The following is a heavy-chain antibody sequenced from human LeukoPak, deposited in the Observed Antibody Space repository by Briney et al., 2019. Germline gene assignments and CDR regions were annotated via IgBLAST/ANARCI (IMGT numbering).Heavy chain of an antibody. CDR1: GYTFTGYY. D-gene: IGHD6-13*01. J-gene: IGHJ6*03. CDR3: ARVSIAAAVPLYYYYYYMDV. Sequence: GASVKVSCKASGYTFTGYYMHWVRQAPGQGLEWMGWINPNSGGTNYAQKFQGRVTMTRDTSISTAYMELSRLRSDDTAVYYCARVSIAAAVPLYYYYYYMDVWGKGTTVTVSS. V-gene: IGHV1-2*02. CDR2: INPNSGGT.